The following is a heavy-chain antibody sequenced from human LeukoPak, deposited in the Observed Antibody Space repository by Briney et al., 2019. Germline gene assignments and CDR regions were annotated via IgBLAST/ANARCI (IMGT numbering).Heavy chain of an antibody. CDR2: VTGNGTTT. V-gene: IGHV3-23*01. CDR1: GFTFSINA. Sequence: PGGSLRLSCAASGFTFSINAMTWVRQVPGGGLGGVSAVTGNGTTTYYADSVKGRFTVSRDNSKNTLYLQMNSLRAEDTAVYYCAKGVAAAGTRLFDYWGQGTLVTVSS. CDR3: AKGVAAAGTRLFDY. J-gene: IGHJ4*02. D-gene: IGHD6-13*01.